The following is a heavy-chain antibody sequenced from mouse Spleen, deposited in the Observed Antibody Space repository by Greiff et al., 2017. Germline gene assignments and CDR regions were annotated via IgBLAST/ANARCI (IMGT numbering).Heavy chain of an antibody. V-gene: IGHV1-15*01. D-gene: IGHD2-10*01. Sequence: QVQLQQSGAELVRPGASVTLSCKASGYTFTDYEMHWVKQTPVHGLEWIGAIDPETGGTAYNQKFKGKAILTADKSSSTAYMELRSLTSEDSAVYYCTRNGLHYAMDYWGQGTSVTGSS. J-gene: IGHJ4*01. CDR3: TRNGLHYAMDY. CDR1: GYTFTDYE. CDR2: IDPETGGT.